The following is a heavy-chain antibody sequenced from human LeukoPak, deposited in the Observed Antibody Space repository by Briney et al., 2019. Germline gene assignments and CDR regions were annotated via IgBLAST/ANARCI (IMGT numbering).Heavy chain of an antibody. CDR1: GFTFSSYA. V-gene: IGHV3-23*01. CDR2: ISGSGGST. J-gene: IGHJ4*02. CDR3: VGLTTVTKYYFDY. D-gene: IGHD4-17*01. Sequence: TGGSLRLSCVASGFTFSSYAMSWVRQAPGKGLEWVSAISGSGGSTYYADSVKGRFTISRDNSKNTLYLQMNSLRAEDTAVYYCVGLTTVTKYYFDYWGQGTLVTVSS.